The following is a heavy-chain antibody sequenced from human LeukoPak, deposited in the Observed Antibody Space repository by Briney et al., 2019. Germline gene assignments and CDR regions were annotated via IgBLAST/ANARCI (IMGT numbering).Heavy chain of an antibody. V-gene: IGHV4-30-4*01. J-gene: IGHJ5*02. CDR2: IYFSEST. Sequence: SETLSLTCSVSGGSIGSGDYDWAWIRQPPGKGLEWIGYIYFSESTFYNPSLKSRLTISLDASKNQFFLRLSSVTAADTAVYYCARAMTFHNWFDPWGQGTLATVSS. D-gene: IGHD3/OR15-3a*01. CDR1: GGSIGSGDYD. CDR3: ARAMTFHNWFDP.